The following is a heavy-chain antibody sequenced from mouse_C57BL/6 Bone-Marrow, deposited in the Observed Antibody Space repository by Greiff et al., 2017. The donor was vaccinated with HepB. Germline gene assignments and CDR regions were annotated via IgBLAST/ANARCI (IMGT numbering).Heavy chain of an antibody. CDR2: IWSGGST. V-gene: IGHV2-2*01. D-gene: IGHD1-1*01. J-gene: IGHJ4*01. CDR1: GFSLTSYG. Sequence: QVQLQQSGPGLVQPSQSLSITCTVSGFSLTSYGVHWVRQSPGKGLEWLGVIWSGGSTDYNAAFISRLSISKDNSKSQVFFKMNSLQADDTAIYYCARIEDYSYYYAMDYWGQGTSVTVSS. CDR3: ARIEDYSYYYAMDY.